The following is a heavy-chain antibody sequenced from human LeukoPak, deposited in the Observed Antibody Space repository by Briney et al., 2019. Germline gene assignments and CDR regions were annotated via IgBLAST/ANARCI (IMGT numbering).Heavy chain of an antibody. CDR3: ARGGAENDSSGYYCDY. J-gene: IGHJ4*02. V-gene: IGHV4-39*07. D-gene: IGHD3-22*01. CDR2: INHSGST. CDR1: GGSISSRGYY. Sequence: SQTLSLTCTVSGGSISSRGYYWSWIRQPPGKGLEWIGEINHSGSTNYNPSLKSRVTISVDTSKNQFSLKLSSVTAADTAVYYCARGGAENDSSGYYCDYWGQGTLVTVSS.